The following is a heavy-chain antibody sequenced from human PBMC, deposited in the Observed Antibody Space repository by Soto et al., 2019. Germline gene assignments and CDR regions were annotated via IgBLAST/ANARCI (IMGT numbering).Heavy chain of an antibody. CDR2: ISSSGSTI. Sequence: RLSCAASGFTFSDYYMSWIRQAPGKGLELVSYISSSGSTIYYGDSVKGRFTISRDNAKNSLYLQMNSLRAEDTAVYYCARGYGSGFYRPLGQPSRTNVCGHATPVTV. J-gene: IGHJ6*02. CDR1: GFTFSDYY. D-gene: IGHD3-10*01. V-gene: IGHV3-11*01. CDR3: ARGYGSGFYRPLGQPSRTNV.